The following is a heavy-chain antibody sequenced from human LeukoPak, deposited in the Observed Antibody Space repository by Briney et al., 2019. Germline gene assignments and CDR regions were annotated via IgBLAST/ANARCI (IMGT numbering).Heavy chain of an antibody. V-gene: IGHV3-21*01. CDR3: ARDRSGYTPRFDC. D-gene: IGHD5-12*01. CDR1: GFTFSSYS. CDR2: VNSSSSYI. J-gene: IGHJ4*02. Sequence: GVLILSCVASGFTFSSYSMGWVRQAPGEGLEWVSSVNSSSSYIYYADSVKGRFTISRDNAKNSMYLQMTSLRAETTAVSYCARDRSGYTPRFDCWGQGALVTVSS.